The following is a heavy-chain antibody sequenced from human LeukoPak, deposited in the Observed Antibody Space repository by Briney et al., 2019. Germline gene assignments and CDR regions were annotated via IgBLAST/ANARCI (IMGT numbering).Heavy chain of an antibody. CDR2: IHPSDSDT. CDR1: GYLFIRYW. CDR3: ARSPQFYGSGKGMDV. J-gene: IGHJ6*02. D-gene: IGHD3-10*01. Sequence: GESLKISCQASGYLFIRYWIGWVRPMPGKGLAWMGIIHPSDSDTKYSPSFQGHITISADKSISTAYLQWSSLKASDSAMYYCARSPQFYGSGKGMDVWGQGTTVTVSS. V-gene: IGHV5-51*01.